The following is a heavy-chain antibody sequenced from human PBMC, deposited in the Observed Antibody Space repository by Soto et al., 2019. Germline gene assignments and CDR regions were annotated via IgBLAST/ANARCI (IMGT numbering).Heavy chain of an antibody. J-gene: IGHJ3*02. CDR3: PHRGESNGWFVPRGWAFDI. Sequence: QITLKESGPTLVKPTQTLTLTCTFSGFSLSTSGVGVGWIRQPPGKALEWLALIYWDDDKRYSPPLKSRLTITKDTSKNRVVLTMTNLARVNSATYYSPHRGESNGWFVPRGWAFDICGQGTMVTVAS. V-gene: IGHV2-5*02. CDR2: IYWDDDK. D-gene: IGHD6-19*01. CDR1: GFSLSTSGVG.